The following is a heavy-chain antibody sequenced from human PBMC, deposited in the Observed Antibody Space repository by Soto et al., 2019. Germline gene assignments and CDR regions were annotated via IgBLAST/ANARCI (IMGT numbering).Heavy chain of an antibody. J-gene: IGHJ6*02. CDR1: GGTCGNYG. D-gene: IGHD2-8*02. V-gene: IGHV3-30*18. CDR3: AKVVYDGPYYYYGLDV. CDR2: ISYDGSNK. Sequence: GGPIRLCWAAAGGTCGNYGVRWVLQAPGKGLEWVAVISYDGSNKYYADSVKGRFTISRDNSKNTLYLQMNSLRAEDTAVYYCAKVVYDGPYYYYGLDVPAQGTTVTVSS.